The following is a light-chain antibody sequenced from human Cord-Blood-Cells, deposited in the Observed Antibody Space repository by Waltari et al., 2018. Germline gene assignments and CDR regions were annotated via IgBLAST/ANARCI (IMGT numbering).Light chain of an antibody. CDR2: DVS. CDR3: SSYTSSSTVV. Sequence: QSALTQPAYVSGSPGQSITISCTGTSSDVGGYNYVSLYQQHPGKAPKLMIYDVSKRPSGVSNRFSGSKSGNTASLTISGLQAYDEADYYCSSYTSSSTVVFGGGTKLTVL. CDR1: SSDVGGYNY. V-gene: IGLV2-14*01. J-gene: IGLJ2*01.